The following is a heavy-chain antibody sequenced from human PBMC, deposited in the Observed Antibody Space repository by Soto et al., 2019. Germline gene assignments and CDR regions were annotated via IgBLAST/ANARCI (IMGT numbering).Heavy chain of an antibody. V-gene: IGHV6-1*01. J-gene: IGHJ2*01. CDR1: VDSVSSNSAA. CDR2: TYYRSKWYN. CDR3: ARAVVVVAAIVRYSDL. D-gene: IGHD2-15*01. Sequence: SQTLSLTCAISVDSVSSNSAAWNLISQSPSRGLEWLGRTYYRSKWYNDYAVSVKSRITINPDTSKNQFSLQLNSVTPEDTAVYYCARAVVVVAAIVRYSDLWGRGTFVTVSS.